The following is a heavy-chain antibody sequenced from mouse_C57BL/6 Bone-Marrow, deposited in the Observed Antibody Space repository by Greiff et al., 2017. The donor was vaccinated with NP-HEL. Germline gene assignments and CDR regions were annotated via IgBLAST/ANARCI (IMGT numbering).Heavy chain of an antibody. CDR2: IRNKANGYTT. CDR3: ARSIYYDYDGGYYFDY. Sequence: EVHLVESGGGLVQPGGSLSLSCAASGFTFTDYYMSWVRQPPGKALEWLGFIRNKANGYTTEYSASVKGRFTISRDNSQSILYLQMNALRAEDSATYYCARSIYYDYDGGYYFDYWGQGTTLTVSS. V-gene: IGHV7-3*01. J-gene: IGHJ2*01. CDR1: GFTFTDYY. D-gene: IGHD2-4*01.